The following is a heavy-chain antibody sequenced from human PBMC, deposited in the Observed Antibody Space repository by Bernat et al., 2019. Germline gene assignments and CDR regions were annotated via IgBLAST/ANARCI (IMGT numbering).Heavy chain of an antibody. CDR3: TTEDLHLGELSS. V-gene: IGHV3-15*01. CDR2: IKSKTDGGTT. CDR1: GFTFSNAW. D-gene: IGHD3-16*02. Sequence: EVQLVESGGGLVKPGGSLRLSCAASGFTFSNAWMSWVRQAPGKGLEWVGRIKSKTDGGTTDYAAPVKGRFTISRDDSKNTLYLQMNSLKTEDTAVYYCTTEDLHLGELSSWGQGILVIVSS. J-gene: IGHJ4*02.